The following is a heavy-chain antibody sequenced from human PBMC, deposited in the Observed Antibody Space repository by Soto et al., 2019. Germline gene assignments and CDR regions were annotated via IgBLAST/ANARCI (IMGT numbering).Heavy chain of an antibody. CDR3: ARGPSLAARPGNYYYYMDV. CDR2: MNPNSGNT. V-gene: IGHV1-8*01. Sequence: EASVKVSCKASGYTFTSYDINWVRQATGQGLEWMGWMNPNSGNTGYAQKFQGRVTMTRNTSISTAYMELSSLRSEDTAVYYCARGPSLAARPGNYYYYMDVWGKGTTVTVSS. D-gene: IGHD6-6*01. CDR1: GYTFTSYD. J-gene: IGHJ6*03.